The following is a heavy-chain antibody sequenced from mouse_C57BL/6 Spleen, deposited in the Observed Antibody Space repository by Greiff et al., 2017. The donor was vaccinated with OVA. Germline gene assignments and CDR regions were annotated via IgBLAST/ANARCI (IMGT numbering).Heavy chain of an antibody. J-gene: IGHJ4*01. D-gene: IGHD1-1*01. CDR3: TRDRTTVVEDQYAMDY. CDR1: GFTFSSYA. V-gene: IGHV5-9-1*02. CDR2: ISSGGDYI. Sequence: EVKVMESGEGLVKPGGSLKLSCAASGFTFSSYAMSWVRQTPEKRLEWVAYISSGGDYIYYADTVKGRFTISRDNARNTLYLQMSSLKSEDTAMYYCTRDRTTVVEDQYAMDYWDQGTSATVSS.